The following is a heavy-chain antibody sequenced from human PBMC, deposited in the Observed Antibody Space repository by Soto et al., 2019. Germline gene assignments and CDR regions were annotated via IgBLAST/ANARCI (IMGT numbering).Heavy chain of an antibody. CDR1: GYTFTSYG. CDR2: ISAYNGNT. D-gene: IGHD2-2*01. CDR3: AISSCSSTSCYALYFQH. V-gene: IGHV1-18*01. Sequence: ASVKVSCKASGYTFTSYGISWVRQAPGQGLEWMGWISAYNGNTNYAQKLQGRVTMTTDTSTSTAYMELRSLRSDDTAVYYCAISSCSSTSCYALYFQHWGQGTLVTVPQ. J-gene: IGHJ1*01.